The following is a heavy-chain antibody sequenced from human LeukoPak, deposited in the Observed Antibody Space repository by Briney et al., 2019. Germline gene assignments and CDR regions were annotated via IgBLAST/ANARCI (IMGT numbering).Heavy chain of an antibody. CDR1: GFTSISYG. J-gene: IGHJ4*02. V-gene: IGHV3-30*18. CDR3: AKVWGLWDY. CDR2: ISYDGSNK. D-gene: IGHD3-16*01. Sequence: GSLRLSCAASGFTSISYGMHWVRRAPGKGEGCVAVISYDGSNKYYADSVKGLFTISRDNSKNTLYLQMNSRRAEDTAVYYCAKVWGLWDYWGQGTLVTVSS.